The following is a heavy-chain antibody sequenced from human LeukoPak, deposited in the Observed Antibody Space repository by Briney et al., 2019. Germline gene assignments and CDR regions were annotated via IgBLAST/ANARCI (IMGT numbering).Heavy chain of an antibody. CDR1: GYSFTSYW. J-gene: IGHJ4*02. CDR3: ARHGRAYSSFADFDY. CDR2: FYPGDSDT. V-gene: IGHV5-51*01. D-gene: IGHD6-6*01. Sequence: GESLKISCKGSGYSFTSYWIGWVRQMPGKGLEWMVIFYPGDSDTRYSPSFQGQVTISADKSNSTAYLQWNSLKASDTAMYYCARHGRAYSSFADFDYWGQGTLVTVSS.